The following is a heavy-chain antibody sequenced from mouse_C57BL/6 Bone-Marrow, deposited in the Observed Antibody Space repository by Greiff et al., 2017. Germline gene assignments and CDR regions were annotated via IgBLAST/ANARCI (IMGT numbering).Heavy chain of an antibody. CDR3: TTFYYYGSSPLDY. CDR2: IDPENGDT. V-gene: IGHV14-4*01. Sequence: EVQLQQSGAELVRPGASVKLSCTASGFNIKDDYMHWVKQRPEQGLEWIGWIDPENGDTEYASKFQGKATITADTSSNTAYLQLSSLTSEDTAVYYCTTFYYYGSSPLDYWGQGTTLTVSS. CDR1: GFNIKDDY. J-gene: IGHJ2*01. D-gene: IGHD1-1*01.